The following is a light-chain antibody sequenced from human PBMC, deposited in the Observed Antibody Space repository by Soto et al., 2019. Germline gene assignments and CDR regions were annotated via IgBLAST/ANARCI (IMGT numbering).Light chain of an antibody. J-gene: IGKJ4*02. CDR1: QRISGY. CDR3: QQYASSPR. CDR2: DAS. V-gene: IGKV3-20*01. Sequence: EIVLTQSPATLSLSPGERATLSCRASQRISGYLAWYQQKPGQVPRLLIYDASSRATGIPDRFSGSGSGTDFTLTISRLEPEDFAVYYCQQYASSPRFGGGTKVDIK.